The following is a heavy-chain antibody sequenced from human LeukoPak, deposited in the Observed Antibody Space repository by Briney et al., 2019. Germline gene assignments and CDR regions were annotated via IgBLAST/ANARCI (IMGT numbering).Heavy chain of an antibody. V-gene: IGHV3-7*01. CDR3: AREWAVAGTVAQVGY. CDR2: IKQDGSEK. CDR1: GGSISGYY. Sequence: PSETLSLTCTVSGGSISGYYWSWVRQAPGKGLEWVANIKQDGSEKYYVDSVKGRFTISRDNAKNSLNLQMNYLRAEDTAVYYCAREWAVAGTVAQVGYWGQGTLVTVSS. J-gene: IGHJ4*02. D-gene: IGHD6-19*01.